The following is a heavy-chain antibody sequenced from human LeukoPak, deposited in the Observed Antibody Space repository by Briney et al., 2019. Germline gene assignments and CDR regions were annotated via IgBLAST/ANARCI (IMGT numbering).Heavy chain of an antibody. D-gene: IGHD2-21*02. CDR2: ISRII. J-gene: IGHJ3*02. CDR3: VRDTAYAFDM. CDR1: GFSFSSYS. V-gene: IGHV3-48*01. Sequence: QPGGSLRLSCAASGFSFSSYSFNWVRQAPGKGLEWVSYISRIISYAVSVKGRFTMSRDNAKNSLYLQMNSLRAEDTAVYYCVRDTAYAFDMWGQGTMVTVSS.